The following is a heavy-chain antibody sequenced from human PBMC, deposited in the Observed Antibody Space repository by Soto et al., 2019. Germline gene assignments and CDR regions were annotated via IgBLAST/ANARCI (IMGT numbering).Heavy chain of an antibody. Sequence: SETLSLTCAVSGGSIRSSYWWSWVRQPPGKGLGWIGEIHHSGRTNYNPSLKSPVTISVDKSKNQVFLELTSVTAADTAVYYCARVWGIPTASQYVDYWGPGTLVTVSS. J-gene: IGHJ4*02. D-gene: IGHD6-13*01. CDR3: ARVWGIPTASQYVDY. CDR2: IHHSGRT. CDR1: GGSIRSSYW. V-gene: IGHV4-4*02.